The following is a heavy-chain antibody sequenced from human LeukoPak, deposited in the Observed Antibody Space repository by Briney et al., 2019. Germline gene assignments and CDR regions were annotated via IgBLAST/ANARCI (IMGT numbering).Heavy chain of an antibody. V-gene: IGHV3-33*01. CDR2: IWYDGSNK. CDR3: ARDLDIAMVWDY. CDR1: GFTFSSYG. D-gene: IGHD5-18*01. J-gene: IGHJ4*02. Sequence: GGSLRLSCAAAGFTFSSYGMHWVRQAPGKGLEWVAVIWYDGSNKYYADSVKGRFTISRDNSKNTLYLQMNSLRAEDTAVYYCARDLDIAMVWDYWGQGTLVTVSS.